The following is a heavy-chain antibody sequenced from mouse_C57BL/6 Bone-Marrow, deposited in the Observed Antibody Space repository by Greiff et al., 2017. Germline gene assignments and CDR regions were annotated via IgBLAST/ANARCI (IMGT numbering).Heavy chain of an antibody. J-gene: IGHJ4*01. CDR2: ISSGSSTI. D-gene: IGHD4-1*01. Sequence: EVQLKESGGGLVKPGGSLKLSCAASGFTFSDYGMHWVRQAPEKGLEWVAYISSGSSTIYYADTVKGRFTISRDNAKNTLFLQMTSLRSEDTAMYYCARGLTGSYYYAMDYWGQGTSVTVSS. CDR1: GFTFSDYG. V-gene: IGHV5-17*01. CDR3: ARGLTGSYYYAMDY.